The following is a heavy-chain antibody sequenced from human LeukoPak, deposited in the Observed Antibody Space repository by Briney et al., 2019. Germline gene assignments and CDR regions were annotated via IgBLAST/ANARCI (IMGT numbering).Heavy chain of an antibody. D-gene: IGHD6-19*01. CDR1: GGTFSSYA. Sequence: SVKVSCKASGGTFSSYAISWVRQAPGQGLEWMGGIIPIFGTANYAQKFQGRVTITADESTSTAYMELSSLRSEDTAVYYCAAMVVAGKYYFDYWGQGTLVTVSS. V-gene: IGHV1-69*13. J-gene: IGHJ4*02. CDR3: AAMVVAGKYYFDY. CDR2: IIPIFGTA.